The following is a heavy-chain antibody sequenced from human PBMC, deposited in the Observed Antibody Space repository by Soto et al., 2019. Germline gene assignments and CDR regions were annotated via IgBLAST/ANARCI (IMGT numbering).Heavy chain of an antibody. Sequence: VQLVQSWTEVKEPGAAVRVSCKASGYTFTAHSLHWARQAPGQGLEWMGWIIVSHDRPRYAPQFQGRLTFETDRIGTTAYMHLTRLTPEDTAVYFCAREPEDGVPGDYWGQGTPVVVSS. CDR2: IIVSHDRP. D-gene: IGHD2-8*01. J-gene: IGHJ4*02. CDR1: GYTFTAHS. V-gene: IGHV1-3*01. CDR3: AREPEDGVPGDY.